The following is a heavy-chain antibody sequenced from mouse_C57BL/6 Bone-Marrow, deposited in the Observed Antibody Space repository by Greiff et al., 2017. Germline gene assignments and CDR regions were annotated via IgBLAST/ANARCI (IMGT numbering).Heavy chain of an antibody. D-gene: IGHD2-4*01. CDR1: GFSLPSYG. CDR2: IWSGGST. CDR3: ARNLDYDDAMDY. J-gene: IGHJ4*01. Sequence: VMLMESGPGLVQPSQSLSITCTVSGFSLPSYGVHLVRQSPGKGLEWLGVIWSGGSTDYNAAFISRLSISKENSKSQVFFKMNRLQADDTAIYYCARNLDYDDAMDYWGQGTSVTVSS. V-gene: IGHV2-2*01.